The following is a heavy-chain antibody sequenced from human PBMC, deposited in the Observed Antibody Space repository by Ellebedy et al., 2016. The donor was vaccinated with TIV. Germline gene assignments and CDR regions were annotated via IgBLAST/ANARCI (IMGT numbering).Heavy chain of an antibody. CDR1: EFSVSSNY. J-gene: IGHJ4*02. CDR2: ISSSGSTI. V-gene: IGHV3-11*01. Sequence: PGGSLRLSCAASEFSVSSNYMSWVRQAPGKGLEWVSYISSSGSTISYADSVKGRFTISRDNAKNSLYLQMNSLRAEDTAVYYCVRMKWWSFDYWGQGTVVTVSS. D-gene: IGHD2-15*01. CDR3: VRMKWWSFDY.